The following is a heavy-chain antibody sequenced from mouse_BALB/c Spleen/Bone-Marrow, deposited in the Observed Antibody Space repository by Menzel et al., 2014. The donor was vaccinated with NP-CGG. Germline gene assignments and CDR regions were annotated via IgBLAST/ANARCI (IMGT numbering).Heavy chain of an antibody. Sequence: VQLQQSGAELVMPGASVKMSCKASGHTFTDYWMHWVKQRPAQGLEWIGAIDTSDSYTSYNQEFKGKATLTVDESSNTAYMQLSSLTSEDSAVYYCARSDYRYDPLAYWGQGTLVTVSA. CDR1: GHTFTDYW. D-gene: IGHD2-14*01. J-gene: IGHJ3*01. CDR2: IDTSDSYT. V-gene: IGHV1-69*01. CDR3: ARSDYRYDPLAY.